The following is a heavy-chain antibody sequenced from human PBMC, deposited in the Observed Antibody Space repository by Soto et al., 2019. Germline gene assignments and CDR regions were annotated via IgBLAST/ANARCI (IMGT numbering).Heavy chain of an antibody. V-gene: IGHV3-30*03. J-gene: IGHJ6*02. CDR1: GFTFSSYG. Sequence: GGSLRLSCAASGFTFSSYGMHWVRQAPGKGLEWVAVISYDGSNKYYADSVKGRFTISRDNSKNTLYLQMNSLRAEDTAVYYCEREGYSSSTRLWYYYYGMDVWGQGTTVTVSS. CDR2: ISYDGSNK. D-gene: IGHD6-6*01. CDR3: EREGYSSSTRLWYYYYGMDV.